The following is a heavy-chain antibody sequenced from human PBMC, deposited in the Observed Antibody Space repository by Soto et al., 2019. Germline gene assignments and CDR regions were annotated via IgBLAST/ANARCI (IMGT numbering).Heavy chain of an antibody. CDR2: INHSGST. D-gene: IGHD3-9*01. V-gene: IGHV4-4*02. Sequence: SETLSLTCAVSGGSISSSNWWSWVRQPPGKGLEWIGEINHSGSTNYNPSLKSRVTISVDTSKNQFSLKLSSVTAADTAVYYCARGFLLRYFDWLLDYGKNWFDPWGQGTLVTVSS. J-gene: IGHJ5*02. CDR3: ARGFLLRYFDWLLDYGKNWFDP. CDR1: GGSISSSNW.